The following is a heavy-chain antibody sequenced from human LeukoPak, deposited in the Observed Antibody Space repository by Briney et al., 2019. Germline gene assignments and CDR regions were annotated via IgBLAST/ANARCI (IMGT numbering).Heavy chain of an antibody. D-gene: IGHD1-26*01. J-gene: IGHJ4*02. Sequence: ASVKVSCKASGYNFTSYYMHWVRQAPGQGLEWMGIINPSGGSTSYAQKFQGGVTMTRDTSTSTVYMELSSLRSEDTAVYYCATAGGSYHHLLYWGQGTLVTVSS. CDR2: INPSGGST. V-gene: IGHV1-46*01. CDR1: GYNFTSYY. CDR3: ATAGGSYHHLLY.